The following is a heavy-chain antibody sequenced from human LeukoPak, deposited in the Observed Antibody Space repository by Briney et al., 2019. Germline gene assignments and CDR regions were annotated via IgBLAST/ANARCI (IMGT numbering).Heavy chain of an antibody. CDR1: GASFSSNTYY. J-gene: IGHJ4*02. V-gene: IGHV4-39*01. CDR2: IYYSGST. Sequence: AGTLSLTCTVSGASFSSNTYYGVWIRQPPGKGLGGVGSIYYSGSTYYNPSLKSRVTLSVDTSKNQFSLKLRSVTAADTAVYYCARHAGGISANGTRPFDYWRQGTIVTVPS. D-gene: IGHD6-13*01. CDR3: ARHAGGISANGTRPFDY.